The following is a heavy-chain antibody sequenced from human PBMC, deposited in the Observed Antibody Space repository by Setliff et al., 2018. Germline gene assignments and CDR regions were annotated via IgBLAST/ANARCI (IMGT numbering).Heavy chain of an antibody. CDR1: GCTFNIYT. J-gene: IGHJ3*01. D-gene: IGHD2-2*01. V-gene: IGHV1-69*08. CDR3: AIDRGYCSSTACYLYIPGIDV. CDR2: IIPIFGTA. Sequence: SVKVSCKASGCTFNIYTISWVRQAPGQGLEWMGRIIPIFGTANYAQKFQGRVTITADKSTSTAYMELSSLRSDDTAVYYCAIDRGYCSSTACYLYIPGIDVWGQGTLVSVSS.